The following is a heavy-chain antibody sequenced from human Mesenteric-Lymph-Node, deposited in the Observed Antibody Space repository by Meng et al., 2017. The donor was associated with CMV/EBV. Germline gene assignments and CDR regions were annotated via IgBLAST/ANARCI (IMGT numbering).Heavy chain of an antibody. CDR3: AKGPYASSRTPFDY. Sequence: GESLKISCAASGFTFNNYGIHWVRQAPGKGLEWVAFIRYDGGNKYYADSVKGRFTISRDNAKNSLYLQMNSLRPEDTALYYCAKGPYASSRTPFDYWGQGTLVTVSS. CDR2: IRYDGGNK. D-gene: IGHD6-13*01. J-gene: IGHJ4*02. CDR1: GFTFNNYG. V-gene: IGHV3-30*02.